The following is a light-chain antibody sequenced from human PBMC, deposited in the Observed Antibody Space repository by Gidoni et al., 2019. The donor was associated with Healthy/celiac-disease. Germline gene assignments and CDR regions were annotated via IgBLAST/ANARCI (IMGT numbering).Light chain of an antibody. Sequence: IVMTQSPATLSVSPGERASLSCRTSQSVSSNLAWHQQKPGQAPRLLIYGASTRATGIPARFSGGGSGTEFTLTISSLQSEDFAVYYCQQYNKWPRTFGQGTKLEIK. CDR1: QSVSSN. CDR2: GAS. V-gene: IGKV3-15*01. J-gene: IGKJ2*01. CDR3: QQYNKWPRT.